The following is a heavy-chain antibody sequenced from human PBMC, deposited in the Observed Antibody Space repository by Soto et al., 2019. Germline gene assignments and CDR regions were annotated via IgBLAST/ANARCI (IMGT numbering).Heavy chain of an antibody. D-gene: IGHD3-3*01. CDR2: ISGSGGST. Sequence: GGSLRLSCAASGFTFSSYAMSWVRQAPGKGLEWVSAISGSGGSTYYADSVKGRFTISRDNSKNTLYLQMNSLRAEDTAVYYCAKTESPTYYDFWSGYSHHLLVDGMDVWGQGTTVTVSS. CDR1: GFTFSSYA. CDR3: AKTESPTYYDFWSGYSHHLLVDGMDV. V-gene: IGHV3-23*01. J-gene: IGHJ6*02.